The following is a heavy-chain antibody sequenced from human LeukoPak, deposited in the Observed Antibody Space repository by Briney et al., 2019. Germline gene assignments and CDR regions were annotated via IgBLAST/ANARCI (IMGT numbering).Heavy chain of an antibody. CDR1: GYTFTGYY. J-gene: IGHJ4*02. D-gene: IGHD2-21*02. CDR3: ARARSHIVVVTAIQVFDY. CDR2: INPNSGGT. V-gene: IGHV1-2*02. Sequence: ASVKVSCKASGYTFTGYYMHWVRQAPGQGLEWMGCINPNSGGTNYAQKFQGRVTMTRDTSISTAYMELSRLRSDDTAVYYCARARSHIVVVTAIQVFDYWGQGTLVTVSS.